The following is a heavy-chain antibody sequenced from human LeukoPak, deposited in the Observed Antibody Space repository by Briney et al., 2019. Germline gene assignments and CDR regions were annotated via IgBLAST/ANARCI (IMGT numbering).Heavy chain of an antibody. CDR1: GGSISSYY. Sequence: SETLSLTCTVSGGSISSYYWSWIRQPPGKGLEWIGYIYYSGSTNYNPSLKSRVTISVDTFKNQFSLKLSSVTAADTAVYYCARTIDYYGSGSSAFDIWGQGTMVTVSS. J-gene: IGHJ3*02. CDR3: ARTIDYYGSGSSAFDI. V-gene: IGHV4-59*01. CDR2: IYYSGST. D-gene: IGHD3-10*01.